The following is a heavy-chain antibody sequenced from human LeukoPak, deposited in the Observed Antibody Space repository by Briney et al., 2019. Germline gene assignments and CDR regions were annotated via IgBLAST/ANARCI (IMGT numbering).Heavy chain of an antibody. V-gene: IGHV4-59*08. D-gene: IGHD2/OR15-2a*01. Sequence: SETLSLTRTVSGGSISSYYWSWIRQPPGKGLEWIAYISDIGSINYNPSLKSRVTISLDTSKNQFSLKLSSVTAADTAVYYCAGHHPRNTVDFWGQGTLVIVSS. J-gene: IGHJ4*02. CDR2: ISDIGSI. CDR1: GGSISSYY. CDR3: AGHHPRNTVDF.